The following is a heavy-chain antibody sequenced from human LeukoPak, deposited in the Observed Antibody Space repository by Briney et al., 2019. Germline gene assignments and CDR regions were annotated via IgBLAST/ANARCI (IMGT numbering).Heavy chain of an antibody. J-gene: IGHJ4*02. D-gene: IGHD6-19*01. Sequence: GGSLRLSCATSDFSFSSHWMHWVRQAPGKGLVWVSRIISDGSSISYADSVKGRFTISRDNAKNTLYLQMNSLRAGDTAVYYCARGRVAGSDRHWDYWGQGALVTVSS. CDR1: DFSFSSHW. V-gene: IGHV3-74*01. CDR2: IISDGSSI. CDR3: ARGRVAGSDRHWDY.